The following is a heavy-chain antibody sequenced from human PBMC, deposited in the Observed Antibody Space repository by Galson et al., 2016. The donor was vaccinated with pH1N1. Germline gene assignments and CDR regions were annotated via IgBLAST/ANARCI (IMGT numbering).Heavy chain of an antibody. J-gene: IGHJ4*02. D-gene: IGHD5-18*01. Sequence: SVKVSCKASGGPLNSHAISWVRQAPGQGLEWMGRIVGIFRSANYAQKFQGRVTITADEFMSTTYMELSRLRSDDTAVYYCARVSGYNSGYIDSWGQGTLVTVSS. V-gene: IGHV1-69*13. CDR1: GGPLNSHA. CDR2: IVGIFRSA. CDR3: ARVSGYNSGYIDS.